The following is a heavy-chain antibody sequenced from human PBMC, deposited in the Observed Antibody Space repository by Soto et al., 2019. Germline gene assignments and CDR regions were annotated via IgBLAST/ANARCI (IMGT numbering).Heavy chain of an antibody. D-gene: IGHD1-26*01. CDR3: ARDHVLDFSIVGATATGVYNWFDP. CDR2: INPSGGST. Sequence: ASVKVSCKASGYTFTSYYMHWVRQAPGQGLEWMGIINPSGGSTSYAQKFQGRVTMTRDTSTSTVYMELSSLRSEDTAVYYCARDHVLDFSIVGATATGVYNWFDPWGQGTLVTVSS. V-gene: IGHV1-46*01. J-gene: IGHJ5*02. CDR1: GYTFTSYY.